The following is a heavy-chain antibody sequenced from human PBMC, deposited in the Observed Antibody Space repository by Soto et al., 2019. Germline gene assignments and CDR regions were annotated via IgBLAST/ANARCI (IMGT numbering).Heavy chain of an antibody. J-gene: IGHJ4*02. V-gene: IGHV4-31*03. CDR1: GDSIGNDNYY. Sequence: QVLLQEPGPGLVKPSQTLSLTCNVSGDSIGNDNYYWSWIRQHPGKGLEWIGYIYFSGTSPYNPSLRSRVSLPVATSANQFSLKVTSVTAADTAVYYCARGRTGPADYWGRGALVTVSS. CDR2: IYFSGTS. CDR3: ARGRTGPADY.